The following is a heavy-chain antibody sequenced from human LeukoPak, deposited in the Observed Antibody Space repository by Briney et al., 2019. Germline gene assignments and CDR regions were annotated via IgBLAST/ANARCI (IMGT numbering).Heavy chain of an antibody. D-gene: IGHD4-17*01. CDR2: INSRSGSI. Sequence: PGGSLRLSCATSGFTFSDYTMTWVRQTPGKGLECVSYINSRSGSIYYAYAVKGRFTISRDNAKNSLFLQMNSLRDEDTAVYYCARDSHDYGIDYWGQGTLVTVSS. J-gene: IGHJ4*02. CDR1: GFTFSDYT. V-gene: IGHV3-48*02. CDR3: ARDSHDYGIDY.